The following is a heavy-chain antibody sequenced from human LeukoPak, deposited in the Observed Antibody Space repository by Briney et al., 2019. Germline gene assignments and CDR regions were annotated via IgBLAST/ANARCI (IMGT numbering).Heavy chain of an antibody. D-gene: IGHD2/OR15-2a*01. CDR2: ISAYNGNT. Sequence: VASVKVSCKASGYTFTSYGISWVRQAPGQGLEWMGWISAYNGNTNYAQKLQGRVTMTTDTSTSTAYMELRSLRSDDTAVYYCARLRTTFDGKLSWFDPWGQGTLVTVSS. J-gene: IGHJ5*02. CDR1: GYTFTSYG. V-gene: IGHV1-18*01. CDR3: ARLRTTFDGKLSWFDP.